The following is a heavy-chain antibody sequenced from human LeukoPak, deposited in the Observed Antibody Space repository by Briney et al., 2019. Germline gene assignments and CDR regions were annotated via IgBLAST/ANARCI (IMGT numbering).Heavy chain of an antibody. J-gene: IGHJ5*02. CDR1: GYTFTSYG. D-gene: IGHD3-10*01. CDR2: INAYNGNT. Sequence: ASVKVSCKASGYTFTSYGISWVRQAPGQGLEWMGWINAYNGNTNYAQKLQGRVTMTTDTSTSTAYMELRSLRSDDTAVYYCARTTMVRGARDNWFDPWGQGTLVTVSS. V-gene: IGHV1-18*01. CDR3: ARTTMVRGARDNWFDP.